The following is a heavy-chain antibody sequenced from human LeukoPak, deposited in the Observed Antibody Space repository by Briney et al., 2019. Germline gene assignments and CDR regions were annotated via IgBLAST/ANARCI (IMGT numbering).Heavy chain of an antibody. Sequence: GASVKVSCKASGYSFTTYGISWVRQAPGQGLEWMGWISANSGNTNYAQKLQGRVTMTTDTSTSTAYMELRSLRSDDTAVYYCARAPPAPWELLPFVDYWGQGTLVTVSS. CDR3: ARAPPAPWELLPFVDY. D-gene: IGHD1-26*01. J-gene: IGHJ4*02. CDR2: ISANSGNT. V-gene: IGHV1-18*01. CDR1: GYSFTTYG.